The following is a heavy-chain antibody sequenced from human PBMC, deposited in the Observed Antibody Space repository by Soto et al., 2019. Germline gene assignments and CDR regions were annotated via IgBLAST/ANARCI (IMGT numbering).Heavy chain of an antibody. D-gene: IGHD1-7*01. V-gene: IGHV3-21*01. CDR2: ISSSSSYI. Sequence: EVQLVESGGGLVKPGGSLRLSCAASGCTFSSYSMNWVRQAPGKGLEWVSSISSSSSYIYYADSVKGRFTISRDNAKNSLYLQMNSMRAEDTAVYYCARDGAGTDYYYYMDVWGKGTTVTVSS. CDR3: ARDGAGTDYYYYMDV. J-gene: IGHJ6*03. CDR1: GCTFSSYS.